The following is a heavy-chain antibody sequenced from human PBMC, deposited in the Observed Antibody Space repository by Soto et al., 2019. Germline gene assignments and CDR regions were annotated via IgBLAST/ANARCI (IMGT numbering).Heavy chain of an antibody. CDR1: GYTFTSYY. D-gene: IGHD4-4*01. J-gene: IGHJ4*02. Sequence: QVQLVQSGAEVKKPGASVKVSCKASGYTFTSYYMHWVRQAPGQGLEWMGIINPSGGSTSYAQKCQDRVTMTRYTSTNTVYKELSSLRSEDTAGYYCPRDWDIANPVLTTPGGYLGQGTLVIVSS. V-gene: IGHV1-46*01. CDR2: INPSGGST. CDR3: PRDWDIANPVLTTPGGY.